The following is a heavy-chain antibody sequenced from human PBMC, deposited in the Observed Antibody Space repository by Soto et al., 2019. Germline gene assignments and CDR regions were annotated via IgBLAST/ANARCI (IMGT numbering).Heavy chain of an antibody. CDR1: GGSISSYY. Sequence: SETLSLTCTVSGGSISSYYWSWSRQPPGKGLEWIGYIYYSGSTNYNPSLKSRVTISVDTSKNQFSLKLSSVTAADTAVYYCARVSYYDFWSGYYTDAFDIWGQGTMVTVSS. CDR3: ARVSYYDFWSGYYTDAFDI. D-gene: IGHD3-3*01. CDR2: IYYSGST. J-gene: IGHJ3*02. V-gene: IGHV4-59*01.